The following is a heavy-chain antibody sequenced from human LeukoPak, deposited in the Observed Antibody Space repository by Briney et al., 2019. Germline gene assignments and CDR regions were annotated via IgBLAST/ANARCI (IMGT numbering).Heavy chain of an antibody. V-gene: IGHV4-39*01. CDR3: ARQNYYDFWSGYAFDY. J-gene: IGHJ4*02. D-gene: IGHD3-3*01. CDR1: GGSISSSSYY. Sequence: SETLSLTCTVSGGSISSSSYYWGWIRQPPGTGLEWIGSIYYSGSTYYNPSLKSRVTISVDTSKNQFSLKLSSVTAADTAVYYCARQNYYDFWSGYAFDYWGQGTLVTVSS. CDR2: IYYSGST.